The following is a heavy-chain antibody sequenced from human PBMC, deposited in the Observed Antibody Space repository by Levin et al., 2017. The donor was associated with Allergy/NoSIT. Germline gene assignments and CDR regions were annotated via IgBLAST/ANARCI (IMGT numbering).Heavy chain of an antibody. V-gene: IGHV3-30*03. CDR1: GFTFTSNA. D-gene: IGHD6-6*01. Sequence: PGGSLRLSCSASGFTFTSNAMHWVRQAPGKGLEWVAVISKDGANQEYADSVKGRFTISRDDSKNTLYLQMNSLRADDTAMYYCARPKYSSSGGWFDPWGQGTLVTVSS. CDR2: ISKDGANQ. CDR3: ARPKYSSSGGWFDP. J-gene: IGHJ5*02.